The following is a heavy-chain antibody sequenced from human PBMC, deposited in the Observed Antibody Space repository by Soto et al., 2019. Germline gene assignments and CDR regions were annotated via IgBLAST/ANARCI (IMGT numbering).Heavy chain of an antibody. CDR3: VRDVVDPTLETNDILRAFDI. CDR2: IYSADKT. V-gene: IGHV3-53*04. J-gene: IGHJ3*02. CDR1: GFTVRGSY. D-gene: IGHD3-3*02. Sequence: GGSLRLSCTTSGFTVRGSYMSWVRQAPGKGLEWVSMIYSADKTKYADSVKGRFTISRHNSDNTMYLQMNSLRVDDTAMYYCVRDVVDPTLETNDILRAFDIWGQGTMVTVSS.